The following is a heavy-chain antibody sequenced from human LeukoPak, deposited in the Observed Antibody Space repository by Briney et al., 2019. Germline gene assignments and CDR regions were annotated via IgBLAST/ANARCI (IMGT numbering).Heavy chain of an antibody. CDR2: ISSSGGTT. V-gene: IGHV3-48*03. J-gene: IGHJ5*02. CDR1: GFTFSSYE. Sequence: GGSLRLSCAASGFTFSSYEMNWVRQAPGKGLEWVSYISSSGGTTYYADSVKGRFTVSRDSAKNSLYLQMDSLRVEDTAVYYCARDNRVTLRRWFDPWGQGTLVTVSS. CDR3: ARDNRVTLRRWFDP. D-gene: IGHD1-14*01.